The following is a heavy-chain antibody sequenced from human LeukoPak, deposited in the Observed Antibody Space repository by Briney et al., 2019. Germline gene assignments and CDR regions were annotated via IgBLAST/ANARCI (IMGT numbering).Heavy chain of an antibody. V-gene: IGHV4-59*01. D-gene: IGHD5-12*01. CDR2: IYYSGST. CDR3: ASSGGYDSS. Sequence: SETLSLTCTVSGGSISSYYWSWVRQPPGKGLEWIGYIYYSGSTNYNPSLKSRVTISVNTSKNQFSLKLSSVTAADTAVYYCASSGGYDSSWGQGTLVTVSS. J-gene: IGHJ4*02. CDR1: GGSISSYY.